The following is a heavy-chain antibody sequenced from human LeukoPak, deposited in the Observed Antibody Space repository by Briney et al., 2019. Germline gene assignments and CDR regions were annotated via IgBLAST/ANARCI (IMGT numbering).Heavy chain of an antibody. Sequence: SETLCLTCTVSGDSISSYYWSWIRQPAGKGLEWIGRIYTSGSTNSNPSLKSRVTMSVDTSKNQFSLNLFSVTAADTAVYYCARDRGDYWFDPWGPGTLVTVSS. D-gene: IGHD2-21*02. CDR1: GDSISSYY. CDR2: IYTSGST. J-gene: IGHJ5*02. CDR3: ARDRGDYWFDP. V-gene: IGHV4-4*07.